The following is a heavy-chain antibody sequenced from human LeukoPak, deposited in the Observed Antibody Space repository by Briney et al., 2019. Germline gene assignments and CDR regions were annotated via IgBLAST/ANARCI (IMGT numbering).Heavy chain of an antibody. V-gene: IGHV4-34*01. CDR3: SRGRGYSYPVIDY. CDR2: IXXXGXX. Sequence: SETLSLTCAVYGGSFXGYYWSWIRQPPGXXXXXXXEIXXXGXXXXXXXXXXXXXXXXXXSKNXXSLXLSSVTAADTAVYYCSRGRGYSYPVIDYWGQGTLVTVSS. D-gene: IGHD5-18*01. CDR1: GGSFXGYY. J-gene: IGHJ4*02.